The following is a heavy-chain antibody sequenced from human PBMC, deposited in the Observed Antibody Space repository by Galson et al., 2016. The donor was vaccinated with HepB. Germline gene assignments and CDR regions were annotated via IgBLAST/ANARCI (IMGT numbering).Heavy chain of an antibody. D-gene: IGHD6-19*01. Sequence: SLRLSCAASGFNFRSHWMTWVRQAPGKGLEWVANIKQDGSERNYMDSVKGRFTISRDNAKTSLYLQMNSLRVEDTAVYYCARVAPVDRCNSGWHYFDHWGQGTLVIVSS. J-gene: IGHJ4*02. V-gene: IGHV3-7*03. CDR2: IKQDGSER. CDR3: ARVAPVDRCNSGWHYFDH. CDR1: GFNFRSHW.